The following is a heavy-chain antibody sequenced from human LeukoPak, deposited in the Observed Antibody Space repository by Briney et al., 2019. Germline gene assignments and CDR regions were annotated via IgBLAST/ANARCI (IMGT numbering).Heavy chain of an antibody. D-gene: IGHD1-7*01. CDR2: ISVNNGNT. J-gene: IGHJ4*02. V-gene: IGHV1-18*04. Sequence: ASVKVSCKASGYTFINYDISWVRQAPGQGLEWMGWISVNNGNTNNAQNLQDRVTMTTDTSTSTAYMELRSLRSDDPAVYYCARARGHWNYDFWGQGTLVTVSS. CDR3: ARARGHWNYDF. CDR1: GYTFINYD.